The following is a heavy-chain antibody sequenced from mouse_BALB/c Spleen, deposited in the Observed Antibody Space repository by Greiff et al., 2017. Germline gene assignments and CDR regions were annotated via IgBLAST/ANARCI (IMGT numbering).Heavy chain of an antibody. J-gene: IGHJ4*01. CDR2: INPYNGGT. CDR3: ARRDYGSSYDAMDY. D-gene: IGHD1-1*01. V-gene: IGHV1-18*01. CDR1: GYSFTGYT. Sequence: VQLQQSGPELVKPGASMKISCKASGYSFTGYTMNWVKQSHGKSLEWIGLINPYNGGTSYNQKFKGKATLTVDKSSSTAYMELLSLTSEDSAVYYCARRDYGSSYDAMDYWGQGTSVTVSS.